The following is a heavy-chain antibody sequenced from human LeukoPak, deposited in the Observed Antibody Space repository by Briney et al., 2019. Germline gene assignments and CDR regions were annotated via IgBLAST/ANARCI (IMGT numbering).Heavy chain of an antibody. V-gene: IGHV3-23*01. CDR2: IRGDGATM. Sequence: GGSLRLSCAASGFTFRSHAMSWVRRAPGRGLEWVSAIRGDGATMFYADSVKGRITVSRDNSKNTLYLQFNSLRVDDTAVYYCAKMGSTVGPLWGQGTLVTVSS. CDR1: GFTFRSHA. D-gene: IGHD4-23*01. CDR3: AKMGSTVGPL. J-gene: IGHJ4*02.